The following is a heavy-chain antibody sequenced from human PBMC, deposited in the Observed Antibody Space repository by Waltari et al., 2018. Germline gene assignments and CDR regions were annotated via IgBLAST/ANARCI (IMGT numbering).Heavy chain of an antibody. D-gene: IGHD4-17*01. V-gene: IGHV3-74*01. CDR2: MNGDGTNI. Sequence: EVQLVESGGGFVHPGGSVSLRCPASGLTVSSYWMHWVRQVPGKGLVWVSRMNGDGTNILYADSVKGRFTISRDNAKNTLYLQMNNLRVEDTAVYYCARVKLGDYVISTWGQGTLVTVSS. J-gene: IGHJ5*02. CDR3: ARVKLGDYVIST. CDR1: GLTVSSYW.